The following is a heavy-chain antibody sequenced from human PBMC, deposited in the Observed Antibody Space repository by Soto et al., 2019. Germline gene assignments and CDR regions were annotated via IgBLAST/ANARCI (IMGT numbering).Heavy chain of an antibody. CDR1: GFTFSNAW. J-gene: IGHJ1*01. D-gene: IGHD6-19*01. CDR3: TTEHPRSWQWQS. V-gene: IGHV3-15*07. Sequence: EVQLVESGGGFVKPGESLRLSCAASGFTFSNAWMNWVRQAPGKGLEWVGRIKSKTDGGTIDYAAPVKGRFTVSGDDSKNTLYLQMNRLKTEDTAVYYCTTEHPRSWQWQSWGKGTLVTVSS. CDR2: IKSKTDGGTI.